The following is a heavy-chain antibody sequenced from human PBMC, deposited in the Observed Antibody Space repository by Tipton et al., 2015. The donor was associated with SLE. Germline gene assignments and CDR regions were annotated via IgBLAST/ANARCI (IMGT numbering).Heavy chain of an antibody. D-gene: IGHD5/OR15-5a*01. V-gene: IGHV4-59*01. J-gene: IGHJ4*02. CDR2: IYYSGST. CDR3: ARGGSVSYVDY. CDR1: GGSISSYY. Sequence: LRLSCTVSGGSISSYYWSWIRQPPGKGLEWIGYIYYSGSTNYNPSLKSRVTISVDTSKNQFSLKLSSVTAADTAVYYCARGGSVSYVDYWGQGTLVTVSS.